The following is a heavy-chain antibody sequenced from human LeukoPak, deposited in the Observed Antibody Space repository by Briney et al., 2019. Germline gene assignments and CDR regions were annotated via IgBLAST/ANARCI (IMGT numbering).Heavy chain of an antibody. D-gene: IGHD2-2*02. CDR2: INHSGST. CDR1: GGSFSGYY. V-gene: IGHV4-34*01. Sequence: SETLSLTCAVYGGSFSGYYWSWIRQPPGKGLEWIGEINHSGSTNYNPSLKSRVTISVDTSKNQFSLKLSSVTAADTAVYYCAFPSPHCSSTSCYTKYYYYMDVWGKGTTVTVSS. J-gene: IGHJ6*03. CDR3: AFPSPHCSSTSCYTKYYYYMDV.